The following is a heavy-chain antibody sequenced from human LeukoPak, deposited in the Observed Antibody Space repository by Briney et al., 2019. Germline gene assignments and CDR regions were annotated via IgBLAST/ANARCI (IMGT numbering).Heavy chain of an antibody. CDR2: IRGGGTYI. CDR3: ARDYQTMTNGYGMDV. V-gene: IGHV3-21*06. CDR1: GFTFSSYS. D-gene: IGHD2-8*01. Sequence: GGSLRLSCAASGFTFSSYSMNWVRQGPGKGLEWVSSIRGGGTYIYYADSVKGRFTISRDNAKNSLYLQMNSLRAEDTAVYYCARDYQTMTNGYGMDVWGQGTTVTVSS. J-gene: IGHJ6*02.